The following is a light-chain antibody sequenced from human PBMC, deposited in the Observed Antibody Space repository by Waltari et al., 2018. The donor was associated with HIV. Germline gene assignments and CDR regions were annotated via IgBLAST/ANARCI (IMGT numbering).Light chain of an antibody. CDR1: SSNIGHDN. CDR2: KNY. Sequence: QSVLTQPPSASGTPGQRVTISCSASSSNIGHDNVYWYQQLPGTAPKLLIYKNYQRPSGVPDRFAGSKSGTSASLAISGLRSEDEADYYCVGWDASLSAYVFGTGTKVTIL. V-gene: IGLV1-47*01. CDR3: VGWDASLSAYV. J-gene: IGLJ1*01.